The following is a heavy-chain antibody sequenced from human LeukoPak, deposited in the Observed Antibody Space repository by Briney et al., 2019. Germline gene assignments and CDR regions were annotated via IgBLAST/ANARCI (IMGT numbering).Heavy chain of an antibody. CDR3: TRVETGRGGGWVPFDY. CDR2: IYTGGDT. CDR1: GLTVSSNY. V-gene: IGHV3-66*02. J-gene: IGHJ4*02. Sequence: GGSLRLSCAVSGLTVSSNYMTWVRQAPGKRLEWVSVIYTGGDTYYADSVKGRFTISRDNSKNTGYLQMNRLRTEDTAVYYCTRVETGRGGGWVPFDYWGQGTLVTVSS. D-gene: IGHD5-24*01.